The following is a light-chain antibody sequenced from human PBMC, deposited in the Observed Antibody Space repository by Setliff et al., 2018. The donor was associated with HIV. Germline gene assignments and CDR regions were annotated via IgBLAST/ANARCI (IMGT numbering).Light chain of an antibody. V-gene: IGLV2-11*01. CDR3: CSYAGSYTVL. CDR2: DVS. CDR1: SSDVGSYNF. Sequence: QSALTQPASVSGSPGQSITIFCSGSSSDVGSYNFVSWYQQHPGKAPQVIIYDVSKRPSGVPDRFSGSKSGNTAFLTISGLQGEDEADYYCCSYAGSYTVLFGGGTKVTVL. J-gene: IGLJ2*01.